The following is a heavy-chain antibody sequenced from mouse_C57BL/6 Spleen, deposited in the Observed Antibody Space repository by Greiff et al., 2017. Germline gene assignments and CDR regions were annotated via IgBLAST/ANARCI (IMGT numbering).Heavy chain of an antibody. V-gene: IGHV6-6*01. Sequence: EVMLVESGGGLVQPGGSMKLSCAASGFTISDAWMDWVRQSPEKGLEWVAEIRNKANNHATYYAESVKGRFTISRDDSKSSVYLQMNSLRAEDTGIYYCTGSSDSLFAYWGQGTLVTVSS. CDR3: TGSSDSLFAY. J-gene: IGHJ3*01. CDR1: GFTISDAW. CDR2: IRNKANNHAT. D-gene: IGHD3-2*02.